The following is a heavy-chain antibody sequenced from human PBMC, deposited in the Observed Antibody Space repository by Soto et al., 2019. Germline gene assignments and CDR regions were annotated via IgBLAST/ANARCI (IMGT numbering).Heavy chain of an antibody. V-gene: IGHV4-59*01. CDR3: ARDHGVRTIFGVVRYFDY. D-gene: IGHD3-3*01. CDR1: GGSISSYY. Sequence: SETLSLTCTVSGGSISSYYWSWIRQPPGKGLEWIGYIYYSGSTNYNPSLKSRVTISVDTSKNQFSLKLSSVTAADTAVYYCARDHGVRTIFGVVRYFDYWGQGTLVTVSS. CDR2: IYYSGST. J-gene: IGHJ4*02.